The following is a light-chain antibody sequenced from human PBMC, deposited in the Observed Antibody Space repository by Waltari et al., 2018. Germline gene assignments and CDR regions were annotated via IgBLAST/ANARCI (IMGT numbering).Light chain of an antibody. CDR3: CSFTRSSTWV. CDR2: DVN. CDR1: THDLGGYNY. J-gene: IGLJ3*02. V-gene: IGLV2-14*03. Sequence: QSALTQPASVSGSPGQSIIISCTGTTHDLGGYNYVPWYQQHPGKAPKLMIYDVNSRPSGVSSRFSGSKSGNTASLIISGLQAEDEADYYCCSFTRSSTWVFGGGTKVTVL.